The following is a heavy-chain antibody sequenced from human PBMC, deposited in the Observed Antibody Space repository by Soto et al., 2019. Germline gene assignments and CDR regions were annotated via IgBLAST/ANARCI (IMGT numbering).Heavy chain of an antibody. J-gene: IGHJ4*02. Sequence: QLQLQESGSGLVKPSQTLSLTCAVSGGSISSGGYSWSWIRQPPGKGLEWIGYIYHSGSTYYNPSLKSRVTISVGRSKNQFSLKLSSVTAADTAVYYCARDNGAVSGYFDYWGQGTLVTVSS. D-gene: IGHD3-16*01. V-gene: IGHV4-30-2*01. CDR3: ARDNGAVSGYFDY. CDR1: GGSISSGGYS. CDR2: IYHSGST.